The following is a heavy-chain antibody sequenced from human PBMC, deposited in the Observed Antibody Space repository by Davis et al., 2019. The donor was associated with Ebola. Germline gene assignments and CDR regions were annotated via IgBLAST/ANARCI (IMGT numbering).Heavy chain of an antibody. CDR3: ARDGVVPAANYGMDV. CDR1: GGSISSYY. CDR2: IYHSGST. D-gene: IGHD2-2*01. J-gene: IGHJ6*02. Sequence: SETLSLTCTVSGGSISSYYWSWIRQPPGKGLEWIGEIYHSGSTNYNPSLKSRVTISVDKSKNQFSLKLSSVTAADTAVYYCARDGVVPAANYGMDVWGQGTTVTVSS. V-gene: IGHV4-59*12.